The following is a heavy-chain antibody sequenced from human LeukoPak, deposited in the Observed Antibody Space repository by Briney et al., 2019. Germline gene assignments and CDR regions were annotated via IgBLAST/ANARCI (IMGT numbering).Heavy chain of an antibody. Sequence: GGPLRLSCAASGFTFSSYSMNWVRQAPGKGLEWVSYISSSSSTIYYADSVKGRFTISRGNAKNSLYLQMNSLRAEDTAVYYCARAAYVWGSFAIFGYWGQGTLVTVSS. CDR3: ARAAYVWGSFAIFGY. J-gene: IGHJ4*02. D-gene: IGHD3-16*01. CDR1: GFTFSSYS. CDR2: ISSSSSTI. V-gene: IGHV3-48*01.